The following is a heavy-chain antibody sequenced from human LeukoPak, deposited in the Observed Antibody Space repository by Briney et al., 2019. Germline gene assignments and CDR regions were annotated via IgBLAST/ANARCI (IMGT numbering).Heavy chain of an antibody. D-gene: IGHD3-22*01. CDR3: ARQITMIVAPDSGYFDY. CDR2: IIPIFGTA. Sequence: ASVKVSCKASGGTFTSYAMSWVRQAPGQGLEWMGGIIPIFGTANYAQKFQGRVTITADESTSTAYMELSSLRSEDTAVYYCARQITMIVAPDSGYFDYWGQGTLVTASS. CDR1: GGTFTSYA. J-gene: IGHJ4*02. V-gene: IGHV1-69*13.